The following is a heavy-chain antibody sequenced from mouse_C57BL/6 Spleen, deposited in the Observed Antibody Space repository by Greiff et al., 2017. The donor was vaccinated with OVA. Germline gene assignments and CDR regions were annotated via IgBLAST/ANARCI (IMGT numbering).Heavy chain of an antibody. D-gene: IGHD2-4*01. J-gene: IGHJ4*01. CDR3: ARNFYYDYGYYAMDY. CDR1: GFSLTSYG. Sequence: QVHVKQSGPGLVQPSQSLSITCTVSGFSLTSYGVHWVRQSPGQGLEWLGVIWSGGGTDYNAAFISRLSISKDNSKSQVFFKMNSLQADDTAIYYCARNFYYDYGYYAMDYWGQGTSVTVSS. CDR2: IWSGGGT. V-gene: IGHV2-2*01.